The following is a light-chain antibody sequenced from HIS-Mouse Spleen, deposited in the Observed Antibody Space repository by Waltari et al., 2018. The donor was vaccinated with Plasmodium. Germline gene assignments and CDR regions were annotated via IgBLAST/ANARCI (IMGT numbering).Light chain of an antibody. V-gene: IGLV2-14*03. J-gene: IGLJ2*01. CDR1: SSDVGGYNY. Sequence: QSALTQPASVSGSPGQSITISCTGTSSDVGGYNYVSWYQQHPGKAPKLMLYDVSNRAAGFSNRCSGSKSGTTASLTISGLQAEDEADYYCSSYTSSSTLVFGGGTKLTVL. CDR2: DVS. CDR3: SSYTSSSTLV.